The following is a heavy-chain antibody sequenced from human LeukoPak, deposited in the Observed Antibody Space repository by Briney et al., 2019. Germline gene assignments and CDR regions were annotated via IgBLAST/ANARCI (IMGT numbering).Heavy chain of an antibody. CDR3: TTGYSSSSGS. CDR2: IKSKTAGGTT. J-gene: IGHJ4*02. V-gene: IGHV3-15*01. D-gene: IGHD6-13*01. Sequence: GGSLRLSCAASGFTFSNARMNWVRQAPGKGLEWVGRIKSKTAGGTTDYAVPVKGRLTISRDDSKNTLYLQMNSLKTEDTAVYYCTTGYSSSSGSWGQGTLVTVSS. CDR1: GFTFSNAR.